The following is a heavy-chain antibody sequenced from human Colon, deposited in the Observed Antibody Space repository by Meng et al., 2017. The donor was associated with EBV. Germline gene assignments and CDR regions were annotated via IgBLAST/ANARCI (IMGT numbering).Heavy chain of an antibody. CDR1: GGSLSGAY. Sequence: QWQRQRWGAGLLRPSETLSLTCAVNGGSLSGAYWNWIRQPPGKGLEWIGEIIHGGSPSYNPSLKSRVTISIDTSKNQLSLMLSSVTAADTAVYYCARRPTGIDYWGQGTLVTVSS. CDR3: ARRPTGIDY. V-gene: IGHV4-34*12. J-gene: IGHJ4*02. CDR2: IIHGGSP. D-gene: IGHD2-8*02.